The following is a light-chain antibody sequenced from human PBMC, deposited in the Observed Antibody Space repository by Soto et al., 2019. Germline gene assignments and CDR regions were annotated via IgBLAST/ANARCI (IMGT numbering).Light chain of an antibody. CDR1: SSNIGAAYS. V-gene: IGLV1-40*01. CDR2: GDT. CDR3: QSYESSRGGYV. J-gene: IGLJ1*01. Sequence: QSVLTQPPSVSGAPGQRVTISCTRSSSNIGAAYSVHWYQQLPGTAPRLFIFGDTSRPSGVPDRFSASESGTFASLVITGLQAEDEADYYCQSYESSRGGYVFGTGTKVTGL.